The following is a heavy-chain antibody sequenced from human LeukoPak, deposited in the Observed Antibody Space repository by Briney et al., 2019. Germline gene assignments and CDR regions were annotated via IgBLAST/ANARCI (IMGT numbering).Heavy chain of an antibody. D-gene: IGHD2-21*02. CDR1: GFTFSSYS. V-gene: IGHV3-21*01. Sequence: GGSLRLSCAASGFTFSSYSMNWVRQAPGKGLEWVSSISSSSSYIYYADSVKGRFTISRDNAKNSLYLQMNSLRAEDTAVYYCARVGCGGDCYADAFDIWGQGTMVTVSS. CDR3: ARVGCGGDCYADAFDI. CDR2: ISSSSSYI. J-gene: IGHJ3*02.